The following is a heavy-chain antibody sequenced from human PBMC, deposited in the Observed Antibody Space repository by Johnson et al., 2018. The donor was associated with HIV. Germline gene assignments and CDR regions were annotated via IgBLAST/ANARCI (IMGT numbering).Heavy chain of an antibody. CDR1: GFTFDDHD. CDR3: AKDQWSSSWTNDAFDI. V-gene: IGHV3-20*04. Sequence: VQLVESGGGVVRPGGSLRLSCAASGFTFDDHDMSWVRQAPGKGLEWLSGINWNGGSTGYADSVKGRFTISRDNAKNSLYLQMNSLRAEDTAVYYCAKDQWSSSWTNDAFDIWGQGTMVTVSS. D-gene: IGHD6-13*01. CDR2: INWNGGST. J-gene: IGHJ3*02.